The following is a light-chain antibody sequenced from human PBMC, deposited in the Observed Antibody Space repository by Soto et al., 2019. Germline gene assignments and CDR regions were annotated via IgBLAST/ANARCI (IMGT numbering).Light chain of an antibody. J-gene: IGKJ5*01. CDR3: QQRKKLPPIT. CDR2: DAT. Sequence: EIVLTQSPVIVSLSPGERATLSCRASQTVDNFLAWYQLKPGKAPRLLIYDATKRASGIPVRFTGSGSGTDFILTISNIEAEDVAIYYCQQRKKLPPITFGQGTRLDIK. V-gene: IGKV3-11*01. CDR1: QTVDNF.